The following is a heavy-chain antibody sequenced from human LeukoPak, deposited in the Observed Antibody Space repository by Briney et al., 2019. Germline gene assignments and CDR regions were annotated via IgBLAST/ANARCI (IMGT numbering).Heavy chain of an antibody. CDR1: GGSIRRYY. CDR2: IYYSGST. J-gene: IGHJ6*02. V-gene: IGHV4-59*12. D-gene: IGHD2-2*01. CDR3: ARGTGYCSSTSPSDDCTDYHYYGMDV. Sequence: PSETLSLTCTVSGGSIRRYYWSWIRQPPGKGLEWIGYIYYSGSTNYNPSLKSRVTISVDTFKNQFSLKLSAVTAADTAVYYCARGTGYCSSTSPSDDCTDYHYYGMDVWGQGTTVTVSS.